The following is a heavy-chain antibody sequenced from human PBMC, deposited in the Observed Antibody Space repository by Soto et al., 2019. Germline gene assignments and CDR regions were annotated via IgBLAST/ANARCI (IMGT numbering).Heavy chain of an antibody. CDR3: ARHVRGWLLMLDN. J-gene: IGHJ4*02. Sequence: SEILCLTCAVAGGYISSGGYSWSWIRQPPGKGLEWIGCIYFSGSTYYNASLTSRVTISVDTPRNQFSLKLSSVTATDTAVYYCARHVRGWLLMLDNWGQGSLVTVSS. CDR2: IYFSGST. D-gene: IGHD2-15*01. V-gene: IGHV4-30-2*03. CDR1: GGYISSGGYS.